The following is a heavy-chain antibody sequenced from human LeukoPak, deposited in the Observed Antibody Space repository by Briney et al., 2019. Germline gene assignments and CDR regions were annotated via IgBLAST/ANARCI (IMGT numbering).Heavy chain of an antibody. CDR2: IIPIFGIA. V-gene: IGHV1-69*04. CDR1: GGTFSSYA. Sequence: SVTVSCKASGGTFSSYAISWVRQAPGQGLEWMGRIIPIFGIANYAQKFQGRVTITADKSTSTAYMELSSLRSEDTAVYYCARIPRSGGDCYSLIYWGQGTLVTVSS. J-gene: IGHJ4*02. CDR3: ARIPRSGGDCYSLIY. D-gene: IGHD2-21*02.